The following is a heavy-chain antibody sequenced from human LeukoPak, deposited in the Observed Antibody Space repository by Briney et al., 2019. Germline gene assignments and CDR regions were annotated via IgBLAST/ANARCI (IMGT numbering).Heavy chain of an antibody. Sequence: PGGSLRLSCAASGFPVNKYEMHWVRQAPGKDLEWVSYIDAGATSTNYADSVWGRFTLSRDNAQNSVHLQMNSLRDEGTAVYYCVRGRLLRSTKYFDYWGQGALVTVSS. CDR3: VRGRLLRSTKYFDY. CDR1: GFPVNKYE. V-gene: IGHV3-48*03. J-gene: IGHJ4*02. CDR2: IDAGATST. D-gene: IGHD2-21*02.